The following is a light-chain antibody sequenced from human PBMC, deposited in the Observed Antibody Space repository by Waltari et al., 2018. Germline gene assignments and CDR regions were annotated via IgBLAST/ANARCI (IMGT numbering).Light chain of an antibody. V-gene: IGKV1-5*03. CDR2: KAS. Sequence: DIQMTQSPSTLSASVGDRVTITCRASQSISNFLAWYQQKPGKAPNLLIYKASSLESGVPSRFSGSGSGTEFTLTISSLQPDDFATYFCHQYKSYSTFGQGTKLDIK. CDR1: QSISNF. CDR3: HQYKSYST. J-gene: IGKJ2*01.